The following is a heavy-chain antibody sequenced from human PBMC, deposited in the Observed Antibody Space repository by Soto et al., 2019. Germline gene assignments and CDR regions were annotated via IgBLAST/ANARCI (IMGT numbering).Heavy chain of an antibody. J-gene: IGHJ6*02. Sequence: SETLSLTCSVSGGSLSDAGPYWSWIRQSPGKGLEWMAYISDTGNTFSDPSLRSRLTVSIDASKNQFSLKLASVTAADTAVYYCASSSLYGMDVWGQGTTVTVSS. CDR1: GGSLSDAGPY. V-gene: IGHV4-30-4*01. CDR3: ASSSLYGMDV. CDR2: ISDTGNT.